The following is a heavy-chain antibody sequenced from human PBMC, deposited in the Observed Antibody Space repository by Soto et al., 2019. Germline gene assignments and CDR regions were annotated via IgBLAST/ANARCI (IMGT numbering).Heavy chain of an antibody. D-gene: IGHD1-1*01. CDR2: FSPRFGTT. CDR3: ARGRGLYNSGRSQLDS. CDR1: GDSFSKYT. V-gene: IGHV1-69*13. J-gene: IGHJ4*02. Sequence: SVKVSCKTSGDSFSKYTVNWVRQAPRQGLEWMGGFSPRFGTTNFAPTLQGRVTITADQSMSTVYMELSSLRSEDTALYYCARGRGLYNSGRSQLDSWGQGTLVAVTS.